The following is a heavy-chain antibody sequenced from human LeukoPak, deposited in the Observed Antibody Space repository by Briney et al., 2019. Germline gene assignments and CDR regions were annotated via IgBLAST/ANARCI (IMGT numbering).Heavy chain of an antibody. CDR2: ITSSSNSI. D-gene: IGHD3/OR15-3a*01. V-gene: IGHV3-21*01. J-gene: IGHJ4*02. CDR1: GFIFSGYS. Sequence: PGGSLRLSCAASGFIFSGYSMNWVRQAPGKVLEWVSSITSSSNSIYYADSLRGRVTISRDNAKNSLYLQMNSLRAEDTAVYYCARESEYGFWTGSYFEYWGQGILVTVSS. CDR3: ARESEYGFWTGSYFEY.